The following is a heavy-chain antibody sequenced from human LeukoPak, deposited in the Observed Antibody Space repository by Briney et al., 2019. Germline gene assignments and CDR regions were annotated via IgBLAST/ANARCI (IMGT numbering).Heavy chain of an antibody. CDR2: ISAYNGNT. CDR3: ARDCSSINCYNREFDP. J-gene: IGHJ5*02. CDR1: GYTFTSYG. D-gene: IGHD2-2*02. Sequence: APVKVSCKASGYTFTSYGISWVRQAPGQGLEWMGWISAYNGNTNYAQKLQGRVTMTTDTSTSTAYMELRSLRSDDTAVYYCARDCSSINCYNREFDPWGQGTLVTVSS. V-gene: IGHV1-18*01.